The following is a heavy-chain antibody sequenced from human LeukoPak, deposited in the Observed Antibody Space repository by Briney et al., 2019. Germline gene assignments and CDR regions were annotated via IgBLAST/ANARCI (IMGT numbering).Heavy chain of an antibody. V-gene: IGHV1-2*02. J-gene: IGHJ4*02. CDR1: GYSFTGYY. CDR3: ARDLPFSTSWVGRDY. CDR2: INPNSGGT. Sequence: ASVKVSCKASGYSFTGYYLHWVRQAPGQGLEWMGWINPNSGGTNYAQKFQGRVTMTRGTSISTAYMELSRLRSDDTAVYYCARDLPFSTSWVGRDYWGQGTLVTVSS. D-gene: IGHD2-2*01.